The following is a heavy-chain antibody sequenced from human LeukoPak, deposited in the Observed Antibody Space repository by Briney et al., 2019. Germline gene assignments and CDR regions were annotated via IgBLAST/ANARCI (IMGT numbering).Heavy chain of an antibody. J-gene: IGHJ4*02. V-gene: IGHV3-48*03. CDR2: ISSSGSTI. D-gene: IGHD1-26*01. CDR1: GFTFSSYE. CDR3: AKAYSGAFDY. Sequence: GGSLRLSCAASGFTFSSYEMNWVRQAPGKGLEWVSYISSSGSTIYYADSVKGRFTISRDNAKNSLYLQMNSLRAEDTALYYCAKAYSGAFDYWGQGTLVTVSS.